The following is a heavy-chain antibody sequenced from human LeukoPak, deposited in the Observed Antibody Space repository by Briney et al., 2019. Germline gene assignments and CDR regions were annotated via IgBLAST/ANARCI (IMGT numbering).Heavy chain of an antibody. CDR3: ARGFFVQQEPYYFDY. CDR1: GDSVSSNSAA. D-gene: IGHD1-1*01. J-gene: IGHJ4*02. CDR2: TYYRSKWYN. Sequence: SQALSLTFAISGDSVSSNSAAWNWISQSPSRGLEWLGRTYYRSKWYNDYAVSVKSRITINPDTSKNQFCLQMNSVTPEDTAVYYCARGFFVQQEPYYFDYWGQGTLVTVSS. V-gene: IGHV6-1*01.